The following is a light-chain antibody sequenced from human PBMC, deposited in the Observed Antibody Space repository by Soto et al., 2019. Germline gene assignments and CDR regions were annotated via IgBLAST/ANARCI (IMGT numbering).Light chain of an antibody. Sequence: AIQMTQSPSSLSASVGDRDTITCRASQDIGSDLGWYQQKPGKAPSLLIYHASVLQSGVPSRFSGSGSGTDFTLTISSLRPEDFATYYCLQDYDYPRTFGQGTKVEIK. V-gene: IGKV1-6*01. J-gene: IGKJ1*01. CDR1: QDIGSD. CDR3: LQDYDYPRT. CDR2: HAS.